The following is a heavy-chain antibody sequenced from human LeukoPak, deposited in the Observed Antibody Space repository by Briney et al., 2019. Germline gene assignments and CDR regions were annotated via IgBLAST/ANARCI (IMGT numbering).Heavy chain of an antibody. J-gene: IGHJ4*02. D-gene: IGHD3-22*01. V-gene: IGHV3-53*01. CDR2: IYSGGST. Sequence: GGSLRLSCAASGFTFSSNYMSWVRQAPGKGLEWVSAIYSGGSTYYADSVKGRFTISRDNSKNTLYLQMNSLRAEDTAVYYCARGLYYFDTSGYLYYWGQGTLVTVSS. CDR3: ARGLYYFDTSGYLYY. CDR1: GFTFSSNY.